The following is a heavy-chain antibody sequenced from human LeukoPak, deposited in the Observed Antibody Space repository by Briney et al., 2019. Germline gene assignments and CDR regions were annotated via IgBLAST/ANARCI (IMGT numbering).Heavy chain of an antibody. Sequence: GGSLRLSCAPSGFTFSGYAMSWVRQAPGKGLEWVSTISDSGTSTYYADSVRGRFTISRDNSRNTLYLQMNSLRAEDTAAYFCAKAPRASWFDPWGHGTLVTVSS. CDR3: AKAPRASWFDP. CDR2: ISDSGTST. CDR1: GFTFSGYA. V-gene: IGHV3-23*01. J-gene: IGHJ5*02.